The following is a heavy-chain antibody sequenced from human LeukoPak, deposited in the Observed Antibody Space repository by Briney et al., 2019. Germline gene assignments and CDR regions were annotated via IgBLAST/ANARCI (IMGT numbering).Heavy chain of an antibody. D-gene: IGHD3-10*01. CDR3: ASPAAPAKANSYGWGASWDI. Sequence: GASLRLSCPASAFTFTSYGMHSVRQAAGNGLEWVAVISYVGSNKYYADSVKGRFTISTDNSKKMVYLQMNSLRLEDTAVYYCASPAAPAKANSYGWGASWDIWGQGTMVTVSS. CDR2: ISYVGSNK. V-gene: IGHV3-33*05. CDR1: AFTFTSYG. J-gene: IGHJ3*02.